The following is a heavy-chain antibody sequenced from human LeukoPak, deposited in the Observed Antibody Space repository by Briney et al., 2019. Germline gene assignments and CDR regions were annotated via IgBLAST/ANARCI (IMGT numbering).Heavy chain of an antibody. CDR2: IYHSGST. CDR1: SGSFSGYY. J-gene: IGHJ6*02. Sequence: SETLSLTCAVYSGSFSGYYWSWIRQPPGKGLEWIGYIYHSGSTYYNPSLKSRVTISVDRSKNQFSLKLSSVTAADTAVYYCARGGIAAAGTNYYYGMDVWGQGTTVTVSS. V-gene: IGHV4-34*01. D-gene: IGHD6-13*01. CDR3: ARGGIAAAGTNYYYGMDV.